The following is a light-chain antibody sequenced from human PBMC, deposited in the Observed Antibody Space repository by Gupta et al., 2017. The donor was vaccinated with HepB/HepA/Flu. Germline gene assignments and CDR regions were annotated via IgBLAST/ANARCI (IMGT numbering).Light chain of an antibody. CDR1: ALPKKY. CDR3: CSTDSSGNHQGV. J-gene: IGLJ2*01. CDR2: EDS. Sequence: SYELTQSPSVSVSPGQTARTTCYGDALPKKYAYWYQQKSGQAPVLVIYEDSKRPSGIPERFTCSSSGTMATLTISGAQVEDEADYYCCSTDSSGNHQGVFGGGTKLTVL. V-gene: IGLV3-10*01.